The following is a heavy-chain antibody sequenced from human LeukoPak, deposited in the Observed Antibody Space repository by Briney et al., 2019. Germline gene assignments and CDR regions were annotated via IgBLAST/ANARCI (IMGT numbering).Heavy chain of an antibody. CDR2: ISSSSSYI. D-gene: IGHD4-17*01. V-gene: IGHV3-21*01. Sequence: GGSLRLSCAASGFTFSSYSMNGVRQAPGKGLECVSSISSSSSYIYYADSVKGRFTIARDNAKNSLYLQMNSLRAEDTDVYYCARDGIYGVWYFDLWGRGTLVTVSS. CDR3: ARDGIYGVWYFDL. J-gene: IGHJ2*01. CDR1: GFTFSSYS.